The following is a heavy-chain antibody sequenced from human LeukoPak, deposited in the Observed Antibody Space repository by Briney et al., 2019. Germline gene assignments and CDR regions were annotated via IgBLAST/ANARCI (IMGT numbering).Heavy chain of an antibody. Sequence: SLRLSCAASGFTFDDYAMHWVRQAPGKGLEWVSGTSWNSGSIGYADSVKGRFTISRDNAKNSLYLQMNSLRTEDTALYYCAKDMGSIVGAPGSWGQGTLVTVSS. CDR1: GFTFDDYA. J-gene: IGHJ5*02. CDR3: AKDMGSIVGAPGS. CDR2: TSWNSGSI. V-gene: IGHV3-9*01. D-gene: IGHD1-26*01.